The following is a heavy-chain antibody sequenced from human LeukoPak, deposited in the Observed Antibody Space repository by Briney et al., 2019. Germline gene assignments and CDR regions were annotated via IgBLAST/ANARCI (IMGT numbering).Heavy chain of an antibody. CDR2: VRQSGRT. J-gene: IGHJ4*02. CDR1: SGSLKVCY. V-gene: IGHV4-34*01. Sequence: ETVSLMCGVWSGSLKVCYGRGLRGPRGEGGEGIGDVRQSGRTNYSPSLKSRVTISVDTSKNQFSLKLSSVTAADTAVYYCARGGGEMATIIGFDYWGQGTLVTVSS. D-gene: IGHD5-12*01. CDR3: ARGGGEMATIIGFDY.